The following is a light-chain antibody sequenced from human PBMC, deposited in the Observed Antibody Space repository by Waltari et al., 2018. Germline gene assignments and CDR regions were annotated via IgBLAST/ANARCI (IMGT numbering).Light chain of an antibody. J-gene: IGLJ3*02. CDR3: TSLAAGSTWV. Sequence: QSALTQPPSASGSPGQSVTIACTGTSSDGGSYNYVSCYQQHPGKAPTLMIYEVTKRPSGVPDRFSGSKSDNTASLTVSGVQVEDEADYYCTSLAAGSTWVFGGGTKLTVL. CDR1: SSDGGSYNY. CDR2: EVT. V-gene: IGLV2-8*01.